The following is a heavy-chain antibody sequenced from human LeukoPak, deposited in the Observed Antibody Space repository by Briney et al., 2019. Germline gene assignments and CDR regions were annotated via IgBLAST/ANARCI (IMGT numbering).Heavy chain of an antibody. D-gene: IGHD3-16*02. CDR1: GFTFSSYA. Sequence: GGSLRLSCAASGFTFSSYAMAWVRQAPGKGLEWVSGISGDAVTIYYADSVKGRFTISRDNSKNTLYLQMNSLRAEDTAVYYCAKEYDYVWGSYRSPHYFDYWGQGTLVTVSS. V-gene: IGHV3-23*01. CDR3: AKEYDYVWGSYRSPHYFDY. J-gene: IGHJ4*02. CDR2: ISGDAVTI.